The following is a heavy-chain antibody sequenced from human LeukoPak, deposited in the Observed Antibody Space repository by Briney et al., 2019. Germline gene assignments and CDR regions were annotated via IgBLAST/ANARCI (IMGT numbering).Heavy chain of an antibody. CDR2: IYYSGST. D-gene: IGHD3-10*01. V-gene: IGHV4-59*01. Sequence: SETLSLTCTVSGGSISSYYWSWIRQPPGKGLEWIGYIYYSGSTNYNPSLKSRVTISVDTSRNQFSLKLSSVTAADTAVYYCARAGFERDAFDIWGQGTMVTVSS. CDR3: ARAGFERDAFDI. J-gene: IGHJ3*02. CDR1: GGSISSYY.